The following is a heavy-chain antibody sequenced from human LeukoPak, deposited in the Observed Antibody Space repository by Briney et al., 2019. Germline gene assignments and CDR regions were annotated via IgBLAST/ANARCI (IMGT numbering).Heavy chain of an antibody. CDR2: IIPIFGTA. Sequence: SVKVSCKASGGTFSSYAISWVRQAPGQGLEWMGGIIPIFGTANYAQKFQGRVTITADESTSTAYMELSSLRSEDTAVYYCARDIGSSGSFGYFDYWGQGTLVTVSS. CDR1: GGTFSSYA. J-gene: IGHJ4*02. D-gene: IGHD1-26*01. V-gene: IGHV1-69*13. CDR3: ARDIGSSGSFGYFDY.